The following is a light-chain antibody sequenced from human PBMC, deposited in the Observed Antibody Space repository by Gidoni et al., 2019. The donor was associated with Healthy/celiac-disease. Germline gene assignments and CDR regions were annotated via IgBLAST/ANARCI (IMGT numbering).Light chain of an antibody. Sequence: TVVTQEPAFSVSPGGTVTLPCGLSSGSVSTSYYPSWYQQTPGQAPRTLIYSTNTRSSGVPDRFSGSILGNKAALTITGDQADDESDYYCVLYMGSGPWVFGGGTKLTVL. CDR2: STN. J-gene: IGLJ3*02. CDR1: SGSVSTSYY. V-gene: IGLV8-61*01. CDR3: VLYMGSGPWV.